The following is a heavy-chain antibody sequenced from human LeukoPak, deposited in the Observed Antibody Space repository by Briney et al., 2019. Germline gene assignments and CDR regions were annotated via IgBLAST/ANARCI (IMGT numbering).Heavy chain of an antibody. CDR2: IYHSGST. J-gene: IGHJ4*02. V-gene: IGHV4-38-2*01. CDR3: ARRSSGSYYSDYFDY. CDR1: GYSISSGYY. Sequence: PSETLSLTCAVSGYSISSGYYWGWIRQPPGKGLEWIGSIYHSGSTYYNPSLKSRVTISVDTSKNQFSLKLSSETAADTAVYYCARRSSGSYYSDYFDYWGQGTLVTVSS. D-gene: IGHD1-26*01.